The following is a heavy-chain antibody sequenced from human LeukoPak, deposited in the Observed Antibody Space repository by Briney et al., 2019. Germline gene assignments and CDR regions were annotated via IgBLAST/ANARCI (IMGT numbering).Heavy chain of an antibody. CDR3: ARAARADCTSPTCHSWLAP. CDR2: INSDGSTT. J-gene: IGHJ5*02. CDR1: GSTLSNSW. D-gene: IGHD2/OR15-2a*01. Sequence: GGSLRLSCAASGSTLSNSWIHWVRQAPGKGLVWVSRINSDGSTTTYADSVKGRFTISRDNAKNTLYLQMNSLRAEDTAVYYCARAARADCTSPTCHSWLAPWGQGTQVTVSS. V-gene: IGHV3-74*01.